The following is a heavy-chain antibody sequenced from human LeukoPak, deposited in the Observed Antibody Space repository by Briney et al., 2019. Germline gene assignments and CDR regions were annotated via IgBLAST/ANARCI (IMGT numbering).Heavy chain of an antibody. J-gene: IGHJ6*03. CDR1: GYTFTGYY. D-gene: IGHD6-13*01. CDR3: ARWAAAGTGYYYYYMDV. CDR2: INPNSGGT. Sequence: EASVKVSCKASGYTFTGYYMHWVRQAPGQGLEWMGWINPNSGGTNYAQKFQGRVTMTRDTSISTAYMALSRLRSDGTAVYYCARWAAAGTGYYYYYMDVWGKGTTVTVSS. V-gene: IGHV1-2*02.